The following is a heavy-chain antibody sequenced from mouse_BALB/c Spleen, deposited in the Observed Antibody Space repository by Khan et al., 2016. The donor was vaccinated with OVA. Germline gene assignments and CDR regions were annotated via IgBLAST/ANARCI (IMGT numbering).Heavy chain of an antibody. V-gene: IGHV1-7*01. Sequence: VQLKQSGAELVKPWASVKMTCKVSGYTFTSYWMHWVKQRPGQGLEWIGYINPSTGYTEYNQRFKDKATLTADKSSSTAYMQLSSLTSEESDDYYSANHGNNSAWLAYWGQGTLVTVSA. CDR3: ANHGNNSAWLAY. CDR2: INPSTGYT. CDR1: GYTFTSYW. J-gene: IGHJ3*01.